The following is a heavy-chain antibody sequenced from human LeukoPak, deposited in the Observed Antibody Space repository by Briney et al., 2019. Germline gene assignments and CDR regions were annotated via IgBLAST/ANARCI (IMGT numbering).Heavy chain of an antibody. CDR3: ARVDTAMAGGYYYYYMDV. J-gene: IGHJ6*03. Sequence: PETLSLTCAVSGGSISSSNWWSWVRQPPGKGLEWIGEIYHSGSTNYNPSLKSRVTISVDTSKNQFSLKLSSVTAADTAVYYCARVDTAMAGGYYYYYMDVWGKGTTVTISS. CDR1: GGSISSSNW. CDR2: IYHSGST. V-gene: IGHV4-4*03. D-gene: IGHD5-18*01.